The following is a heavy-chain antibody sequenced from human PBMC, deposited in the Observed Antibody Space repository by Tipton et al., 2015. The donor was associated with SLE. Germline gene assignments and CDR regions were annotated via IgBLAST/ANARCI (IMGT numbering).Heavy chain of an antibody. D-gene: IGHD5-12*01. Sequence: SLRLSCTASGFAFENHAMSWIRQAPGKGLEWLGFIRRTAYGGTTEYAASVKGRFTILRDDSKGIVYLEMNSLRSEDTGVYYCARDGYGGWGQGTTVTVSS. J-gene: IGHJ6*02. CDR2: IRRTAYGGTT. CDR3: ARDGYGG. CDR1: GFAFENHA. V-gene: IGHV3-49*03.